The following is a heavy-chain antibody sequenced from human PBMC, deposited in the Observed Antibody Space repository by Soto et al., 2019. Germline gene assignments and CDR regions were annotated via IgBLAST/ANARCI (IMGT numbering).Heavy chain of an antibody. Sequence: GGSLRLSCAASGFTFSNYAMTWVRQGPGKGLEWVSGISGSGGRSYYADSVKGRFTISRDNSKSTLYLQMNSLRAEDTAVYYCAAFYDSSGPFAFDIWGQGTMVTVSS. D-gene: IGHD3-22*01. J-gene: IGHJ3*02. CDR1: GFTFSNYA. CDR3: AAFYDSSGPFAFDI. V-gene: IGHV3-23*01. CDR2: ISGSGGRS.